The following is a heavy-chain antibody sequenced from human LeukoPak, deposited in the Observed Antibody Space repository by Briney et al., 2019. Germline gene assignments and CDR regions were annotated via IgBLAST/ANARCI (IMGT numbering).Heavy chain of an antibody. V-gene: IGHV3-33*01. D-gene: IGHD3-22*01. Sequence: PGGSLRLSCAASGFTFSSYGMHWVRQAPGKGLEWVAVIWYDGSNKYYADSVKGRFTISRDNSKNTLYLQMNSLRAEDTAVYYCARDGDYYDSGFFDYWGQGTLVTVSS. CDR2: IWYDGSNK. CDR3: ARDGDYYDSGFFDY. J-gene: IGHJ4*02. CDR1: GFTFSSYG.